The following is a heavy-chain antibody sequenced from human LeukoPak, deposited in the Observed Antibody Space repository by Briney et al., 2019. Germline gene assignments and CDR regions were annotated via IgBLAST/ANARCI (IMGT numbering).Heavy chain of an antibody. CDR1: GFTFSSYA. CDR2: ISGSGGST. J-gene: IGHJ4*02. V-gene: IGHV3-23*01. D-gene: IGHD3-9*01. CDR3: AKGYDILTGYYFDY. Sequence: GGSLRLSCAASGFTFSSYAMSWVRQARGKGLEWVSAISGSGGSTYYADSVKGRFTISRDNSKNTLYLQMNSLRAEDTAVYYCAKGYDILTGYYFDYWGQGTLVTVSS.